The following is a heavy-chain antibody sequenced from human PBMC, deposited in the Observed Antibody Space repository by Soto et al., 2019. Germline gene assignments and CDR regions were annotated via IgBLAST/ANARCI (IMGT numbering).Heavy chain of an antibody. CDR2: VYYRGRS. Sequence: ASETLSLTCTVSGGSVTNSSYYWGWIRQSPGKGLEWIGSVYYRGRSYSKSSVKSRVTISVDTSKNRFSLSLNSVTASDTAVYFCVSQRTTVPTQAYFDYWGTGALVTVSS. J-gene: IGHJ4*02. CDR1: GGSVTNSSYY. CDR3: VSQRTTVPTQAYFDY. V-gene: IGHV4-39*01. D-gene: IGHD4-17*01.